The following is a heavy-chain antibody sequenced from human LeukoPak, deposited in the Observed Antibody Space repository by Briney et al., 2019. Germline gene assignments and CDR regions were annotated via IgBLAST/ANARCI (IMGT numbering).Heavy chain of an antibody. Sequence: GGALRLSCSASGFPFSSYRMNSVRQAPGKGLERVSSISSSNSYRYYADSVKGRFTISRDNAKNSLYLQMNSLRAEDTAVYYCARDSRSEYYYGSGSSDWFDPWGQGTLVTVSS. D-gene: IGHD3-10*01. CDR2: ISSSNSYR. CDR3: ARDSRSEYYYGSGSSDWFDP. J-gene: IGHJ5*02. CDR1: GFPFSSYR. V-gene: IGHV3-21*01.